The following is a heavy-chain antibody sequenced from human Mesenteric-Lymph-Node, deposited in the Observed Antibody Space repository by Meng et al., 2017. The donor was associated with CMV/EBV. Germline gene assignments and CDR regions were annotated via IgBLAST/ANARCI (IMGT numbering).Heavy chain of an antibody. Sequence: GPGKGQPTETRPLTSPCSGTRIRSFSCWAWLRQPPGRGLEWIGSAHYSGRTYYGPSLRSRVTVSIDTSKNQFSLRLTSVTAADTALYYCARPFPSIVSPRLDPFSDWGQGTLVTVSS. CDR3: ARPFPSIVSPRLDPFSD. CDR1: GTRIRSFSC. J-gene: IGHJ4*02. D-gene: IGHD5/OR15-5a*01. V-gene: IGHV4-39*01. CDR2: AHYSGRT.